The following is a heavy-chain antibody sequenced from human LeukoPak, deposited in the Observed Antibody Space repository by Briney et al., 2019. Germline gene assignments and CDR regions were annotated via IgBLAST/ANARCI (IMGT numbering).Heavy chain of an antibody. CDR3: AREGGITMIVVAALDY. CDR1: GFTFSSYA. J-gene: IGHJ4*02. V-gene: IGHV3-30-3*01. Sequence: GGSLRLSCAASGFTFSSYAMHWVRQAPGKGLEWVAVISYDGSNKYYADSVKGRFTISRDNSKNTLYLQMSSLRAEDTAVYYCAREGGITMIVVAALDYWGQGTLVTVSS. D-gene: IGHD3-22*01. CDR2: ISYDGSNK.